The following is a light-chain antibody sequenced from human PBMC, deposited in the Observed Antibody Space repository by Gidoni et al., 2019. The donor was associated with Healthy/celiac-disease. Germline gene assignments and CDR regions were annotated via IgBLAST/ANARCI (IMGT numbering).Light chain of an antibody. CDR2: DAS. Sequence: AIQLTQSPSSLSASVGDRVTITCRASQGISSALAWYQQKPGKAPKLLIYDASSLDSGVPSRCSGSGSGTDFTLTISSLQPEDCATYYCQQFNSYPRTFGQGTRLEIK. CDR3: QQFNSYPRT. CDR1: QGISSA. J-gene: IGKJ5*01. V-gene: IGKV1-13*02.